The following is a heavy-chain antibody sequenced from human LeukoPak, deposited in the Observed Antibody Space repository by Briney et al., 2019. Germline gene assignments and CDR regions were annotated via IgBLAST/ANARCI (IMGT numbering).Heavy chain of an antibody. D-gene: IGHD6-19*01. J-gene: IGHJ5*02. CDR1: GYTFTSYG. Sequence: ASLKVSCKASGYTFTSYGISWVRQAPGQGLEWMGWISAYNGNTNYAQKLQGRVTMTTDTSTSTAYMELRSLRSDDTAVYYCARVAVAGTVINWFDPWGQGTLVTVSS. CDR3: ARVAVAGTVINWFDP. CDR2: ISAYNGNT. V-gene: IGHV1-18*01.